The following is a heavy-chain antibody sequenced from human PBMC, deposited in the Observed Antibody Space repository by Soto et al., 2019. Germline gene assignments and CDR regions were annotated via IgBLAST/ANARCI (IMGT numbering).Heavy chain of an antibody. J-gene: IGHJ4*02. Sequence: GGSLRLSCAASGFTFSFYAMSWVRQAPGKGLEWVSTIGGGGSSTYYADSVKGRFTISRDNSKNTLFLQMHSLRAEDTAIYYCAKDRSGDPGDYWGQGTLVTVSS. CDR2: IGGGGSST. D-gene: IGHD3-10*01. V-gene: IGHV3-23*01. CDR1: GFTFSFYA. CDR3: AKDRSGDPGDY.